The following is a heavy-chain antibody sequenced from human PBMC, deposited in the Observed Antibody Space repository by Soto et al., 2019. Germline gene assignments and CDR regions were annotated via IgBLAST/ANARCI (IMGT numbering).Heavy chain of an antibody. J-gene: IGHJ6*03. CDR3: ARAVRDFWSGYYPGSYYYYMDV. Sequence: PSETLSLTCTVSGVSISSYYWSWIRQPPGKGLEWIGYIYYSGSTNYNPSLKSRVTISVDTSKNQFSLKLSSVTAADTAVYYCARAVRDFWSGYYPGSYYYYMDVWGKATTVTVSS. V-gene: IGHV4-59*01. D-gene: IGHD3-3*01. CDR1: GVSISSYY. CDR2: IYYSGST.